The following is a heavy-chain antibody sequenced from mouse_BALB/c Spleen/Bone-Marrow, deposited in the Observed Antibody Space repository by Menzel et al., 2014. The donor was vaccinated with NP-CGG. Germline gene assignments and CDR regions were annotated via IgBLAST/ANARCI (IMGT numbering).Heavy chain of an antibody. CDR1: GFTFSSYI. CDR2: ISNGGDNT. D-gene: IGHD2-14*01. V-gene: IGHV5-12-2*01. J-gene: IGHJ2*01. Sequence: EVQVVESGGGLVQPGGSLKLSCAASGFTFSSYIMSWVRQTPEKRLEWVAYISNGGDNTYYPDTVKGRFIISRDNAKNTLCLQMSSLKSEDTAMYYCVRHRYDGYYFDYWGQGTTLTASS. CDR3: VRHRYDGYYFDY.